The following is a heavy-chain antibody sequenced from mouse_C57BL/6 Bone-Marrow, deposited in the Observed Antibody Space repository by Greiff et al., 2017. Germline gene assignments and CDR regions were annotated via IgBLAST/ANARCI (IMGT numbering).Heavy chain of an antibody. D-gene: IGHD1-1*01. CDR3: AIGDYYGSSYYAMDY. CDR2: IHPSDSDT. CDR1: GYTFTSYW. J-gene: IGHJ4*01. Sequence: VQLQQPGAELVKPGASVKVSCKASGYTFTSYWMHWVKQRPGQGLEWIGRIHPSDSDTNYNQKFKGKATLTVDKSSSTAYMQLSSPTSEDSAVYYCAIGDYYGSSYYAMDYWGQGTSVTVSS. V-gene: IGHV1-74*01.